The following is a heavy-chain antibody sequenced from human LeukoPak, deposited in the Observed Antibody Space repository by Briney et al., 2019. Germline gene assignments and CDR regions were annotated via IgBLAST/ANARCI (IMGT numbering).Heavy chain of an antibody. Sequence: SETLSLTCTVSGYSISGGYYWGWIRQPPGKGLEWIGSIYHSGSTYYNPSLKSRVTISVDTSKNQFSLKLSSVTAPDTAVYYCARDLTGGSSWYQYYFDYWGQGTLVTVSS. V-gene: IGHV4-38-2*02. J-gene: IGHJ4*02. CDR2: IYHSGST. D-gene: IGHD6-13*01. CDR3: ARDLTGGSSWYQYYFDY. CDR1: GYSISGGYY.